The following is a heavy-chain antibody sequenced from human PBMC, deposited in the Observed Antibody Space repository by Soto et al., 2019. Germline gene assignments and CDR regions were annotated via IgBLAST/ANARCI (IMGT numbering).Heavy chain of an antibody. J-gene: IGHJ4*02. Sequence: GGSLRLSCAASGFTFSNHDMHWVRQAPGKGLEWVALISYDGSNTYSAASVKGRFTISRDNFNNILYLQTNSLRPEDTAVYYCVKGSGGSAEFDSWGQGTLVTVSS. D-gene: IGHD3-10*01. CDR1: GFTFSNHD. CDR3: VKGSGGSAEFDS. CDR2: ISYDGSNT. V-gene: IGHV3-30*18.